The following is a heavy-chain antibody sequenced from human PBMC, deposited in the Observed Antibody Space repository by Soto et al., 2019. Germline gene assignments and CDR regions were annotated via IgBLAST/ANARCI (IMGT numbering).Heavy chain of an antibody. J-gene: IGHJ2*01. CDR2: INAGNGNT. D-gene: IGHD2-21*01. V-gene: IGHV1-3*01. Sequence: QVQLVQSGAEVKKPGASVKVSCKASGYTFTSYAMHWVRQAPGQRLEWIGWINAGNGNTKYSQKFQGRVAITRDTSASTAYMEPSSLRSEDTAVYYCARVPGYSIGDLWGRGTLVTVSS. CDR3: ARVPGYSIGDL. CDR1: GYTFTSYA.